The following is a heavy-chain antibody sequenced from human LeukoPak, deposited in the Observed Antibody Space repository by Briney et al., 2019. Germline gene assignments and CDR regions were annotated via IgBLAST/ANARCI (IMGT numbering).Heavy chain of an antibody. CDR2: IIPVFGTA. CDR3: ARVNGSGSTNWFDP. J-gene: IGHJ5*02. D-gene: IGHD3-10*01. V-gene: IGHV1-69*01. Sequence: GSSVKVSCKASGRTFSSYAISWVRQAPGQGLEWMGGIIPVFGTANYAQKFQGRVTITADESTRTAYMELSSLRSEDTAVYYCARVNGSGSTNWFDPWGQGTLVTVSS. CDR1: GRTFSSYA.